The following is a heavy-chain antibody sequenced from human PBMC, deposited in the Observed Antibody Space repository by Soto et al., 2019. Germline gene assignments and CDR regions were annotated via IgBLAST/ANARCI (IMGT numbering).Heavy chain of an antibody. CDR2: ISYDGSNK. V-gene: IGHV3-30*18. Sequence: GGSLRLSCAASGFTFSSYGMHWVRQAPGKGLEWVAVISYDGSNKYYADSVKGRFTISRDNSKNTLYLQMNSLRAEDTAVYYCAKDRVATILVIVPLFAFDIWGQGTMVTVS. CDR1: GFTFSSYG. CDR3: AKDRVATILVIVPLFAFDI. J-gene: IGHJ3*02. D-gene: IGHD5-12*01.